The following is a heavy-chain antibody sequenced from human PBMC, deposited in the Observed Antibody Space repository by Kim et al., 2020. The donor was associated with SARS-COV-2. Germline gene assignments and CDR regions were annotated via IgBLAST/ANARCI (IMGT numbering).Heavy chain of an antibody. D-gene: IGHD3-3*01. V-gene: IGHV4-39*01. Sequence: SETLSLTCTVSGGSISSSSYYWGWIRQPPGKGLEWIGSIYYSGSTYYNPSLKSRVTISVDTSKNQFSLKLSSVTAADTAVYYCASLKGTYYDFWSGYFDIWGQGTMVTVSS. CDR1: GGSISSSSYY. CDR2: IYYSGST. CDR3: ASLKGTYYDFWSGYFDI. J-gene: IGHJ3*02.